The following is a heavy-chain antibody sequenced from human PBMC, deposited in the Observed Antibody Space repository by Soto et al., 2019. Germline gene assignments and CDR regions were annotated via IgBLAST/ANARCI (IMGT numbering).Heavy chain of an antibody. V-gene: IGHV3-48*04. D-gene: IGHD3-9*01. CDR3: ARDKDWAFDY. CDR1: GFPFGNHS. CDR2: IFATSTTI. J-gene: IGHJ4*02. Sequence: GGSLRLSCVASGFPFGNHSLVWVRQAPGKGLEWVSYIFATSTTIYYADSVKGRFTVSRDNAQNSPFLLMNSLRAEDTAVYYCARDKDWAFDYWGQGTLDTVSS.